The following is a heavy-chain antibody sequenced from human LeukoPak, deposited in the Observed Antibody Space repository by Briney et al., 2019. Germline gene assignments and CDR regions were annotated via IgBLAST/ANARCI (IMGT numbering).Heavy chain of an antibody. CDR1: GFIFSSYW. Sequence: GPSLRLSCAASGFIFSSYWMRWVRHPGRGGLGWGSEINSDWDSTTYAESVEGRFTTSRDNAKNTLYLQMSSLRAEATAVYYCAGGRRYTSRHDALDIWGQGTMVTASS. D-gene: IGHD6-13*01. V-gene: IGHV3-74*01. CDR3: AGGRRYTSRHDALDI. CDR2: INSDWDST. J-gene: IGHJ3*02.